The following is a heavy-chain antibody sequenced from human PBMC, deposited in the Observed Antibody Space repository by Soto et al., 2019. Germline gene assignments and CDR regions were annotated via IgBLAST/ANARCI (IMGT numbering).Heavy chain of an antibody. CDR3: ARVPSSITIFGVVMTAFDY. Sequence: QVQLQESGPGLVKPSQTLSLTCTVSGGSISSGDYYWSWIRQPPGKGLEWIGYIYYSWSTYYNPSLKSRVTISVDTSKNHFSLKLSSVTAADTAVYYCARVPSSITIFGVVMTAFDYWGQGTLVTVSS. J-gene: IGHJ4*02. CDR2: IYYSWST. V-gene: IGHV4-30-4*01. D-gene: IGHD3-3*01. CDR1: GGSISSGDYY.